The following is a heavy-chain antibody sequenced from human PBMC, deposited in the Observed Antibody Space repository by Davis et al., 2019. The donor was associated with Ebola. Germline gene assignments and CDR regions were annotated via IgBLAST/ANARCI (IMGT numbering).Heavy chain of an antibody. V-gene: IGHV5-51*01. J-gene: IGHJ6*02. CDR3: ARHSFLGNYYYYGLDV. D-gene: IGHD2/OR15-2a*01. CDR1: GYSFTNYW. Sequence: PGGSLRLSCQGSGYSFTNYWIGWVRQMPGKGLEWMGIIYPGDSDTRYSPSFQGQVTISADKSISTAYLQWSSLKASDTAMYYCARHSFLGNYYYYGLDVWGQGTTVTVSS. CDR2: IYPGDSDT.